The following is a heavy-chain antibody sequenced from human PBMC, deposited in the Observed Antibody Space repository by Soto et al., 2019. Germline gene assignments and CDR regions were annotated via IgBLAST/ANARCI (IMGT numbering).Heavy chain of an antibody. CDR1: GGTFSSYA. V-gene: IGHV1-69*12. CDR2: IIPIFGTA. CDR3: ARANFRSDYDSGGYY. Sequence: QVQLVQSGAEVKKPGSSVKVSCKASGGTFSSYAISWVRQAPGQGLEWMGGIIPIFGTANYAQKFQGRVTIXXDXSXXTAYMELSSLRSEDTAVYYCARANFRSDYDSGGYYWGQGTLVTVSS. D-gene: IGHD3-16*01. J-gene: IGHJ4*02.